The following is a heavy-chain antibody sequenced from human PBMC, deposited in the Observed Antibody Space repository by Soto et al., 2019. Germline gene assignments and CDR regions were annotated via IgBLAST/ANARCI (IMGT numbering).Heavy chain of an antibody. Sequence: PXVSLRLSCAASGFSFSSYWMHWVRQAPGKGLEWVANIKQDGSEKYYVDSVKGRFTISRDNAQNSLYLQMNSLRTEDTAVYYCATGYTYGPDYWGQGTLVTVSS. CDR1: GFSFSSYW. V-gene: IGHV3-7*03. J-gene: IGHJ4*02. CDR3: ATGYTYGPDY. CDR2: IKQDGSEK. D-gene: IGHD5-18*01.